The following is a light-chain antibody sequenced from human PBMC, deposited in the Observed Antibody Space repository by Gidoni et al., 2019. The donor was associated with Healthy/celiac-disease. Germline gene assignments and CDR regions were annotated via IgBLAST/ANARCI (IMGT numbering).Light chain of an antibody. CDR2: GAS. J-gene: IGKJ1*01. CDR3: QQYGSSPWT. V-gene: IGKV3-20*01. Sequence: IVLTQSPVTLSLSPGERATLSCRASQSVSSSYLAWYQQKPGQAPRLLISGASSRAPGIPDRFSGSGSGTDFTLTISRLDPEDFAVYYCQQYGSSPWTFGLGTKVEI. CDR1: QSVSSSY.